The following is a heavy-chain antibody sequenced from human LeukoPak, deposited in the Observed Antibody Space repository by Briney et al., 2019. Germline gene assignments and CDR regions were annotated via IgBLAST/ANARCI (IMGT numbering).Heavy chain of an antibody. CDR3: ARGVAFDP. J-gene: IGHJ5*02. Sequence: NPSETLSLTCAVYGGSFSGYYWSWIRQPPGKGLEWIGEINHSGSTSYNPSLKSRVTISVDTSKNQFSLKLSSVTAADTAVYYCARGVAFDPWGQGTLVTVSS. CDR1: GGSFSGYY. V-gene: IGHV4-34*01. CDR2: INHSGST.